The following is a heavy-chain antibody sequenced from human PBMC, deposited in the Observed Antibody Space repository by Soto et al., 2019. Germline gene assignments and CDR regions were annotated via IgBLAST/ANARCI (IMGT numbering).Heavy chain of an antibody. CDR2: ISPYSDET. CDR3: ARGGYYDSSGARNYHYYGMNV. V-gene: IGHV1-18*01. D-gene: IGHD3-22*01. CDR1: GYTFSSYA. Sequence: QAQLVQSGAEVKKRGASVRVSCKATGYTFSSYAISWVRQAPGQGLEWLGWISPYSDETQYAQKTQGRVFMTIDRSARTAYLDLRSLRSDDTAVYYCARGGYYDSSGARNYHYYGMNVWGQGTTVTVSS. J-gene: IGHJ6*02.